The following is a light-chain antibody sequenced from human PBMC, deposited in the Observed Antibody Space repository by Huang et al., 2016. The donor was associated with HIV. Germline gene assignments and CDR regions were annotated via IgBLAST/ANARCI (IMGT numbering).Light chain of an antibody. Sequence: DIQMTQSPSSLSESVGDRVTITCRASQGISNYLAWYQHKPGKVPKLLIYAASTLQTGVPAHFSGSRSGTEFTLNISSLQPEDDATYYCQKYNNAPRTFGQETKGEIK. J-gene: IGKJ1*01. CDR3: QKYNNAPRT. CDR1: QGISNY. CDR2: AAS. V-gene: IGKV1-27*01.